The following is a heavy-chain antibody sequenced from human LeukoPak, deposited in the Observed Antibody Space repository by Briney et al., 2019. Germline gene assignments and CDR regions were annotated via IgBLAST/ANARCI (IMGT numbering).Heavy chain of an antibody. CDR3: AGQYSYDSRGFDY. D-gene: IGHD3-22*01. CDR1: GFTFSSYT. J-gene: IGHJ4*02. V-gene: IGHV3-48*01. CDR2: ISSSSSPI. Sequence: PGGSLRLSCAASGFTFSSYTMNWVRQAPGKGPEWVSYISSSSSPIYYADSVKGRFTISRDNAKNSLYLQMNRMRGDDTAVYYCAGQYSYDSRGFDYWGQGTLVTVSS.